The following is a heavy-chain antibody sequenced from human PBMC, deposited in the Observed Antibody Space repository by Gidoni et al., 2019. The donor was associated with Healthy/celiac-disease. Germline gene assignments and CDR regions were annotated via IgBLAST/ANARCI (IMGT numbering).Heavy chain of an antibody. V-gene: IGHV1-69*04. D-gene: IGHD3-22*01. J-gene: IGHJ3*02. CDR1: VGTFSSYA. CDR3: ARDSVHYYDSSGYYYSACDI. CDR2: IIPILGIA. Sequence: QVQLVQSGSEVQKPGSSVKVSCKASVGTFSSYAISWVRQAPGQGLGWMGRIIPILGIANYAQKFQGRVTITADKSTSTAYMELSSLRSEDTAVYYCARDSVHYYDSSGYYYSACDIWGQGTMVTVSS.